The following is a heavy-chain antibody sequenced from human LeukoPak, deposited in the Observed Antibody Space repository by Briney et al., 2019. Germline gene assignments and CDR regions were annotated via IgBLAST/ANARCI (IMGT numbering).Heavy chain of an antibody. CDR1: GDSISGYY. CDR2: IYYGGSA. D-gene: IGHD1-26*01. J-gene: IGHJ4*02. CDR3: ASNSGSYFDY. V-gene: IGHV4-59*01. Sequence: SETLSLTCTVSGDSISGYYWSWIRQPPGRGLEWIGYIYYGGSATYNPSLKSRVTISVDTSKNQFSLKLSSVTAADTAVYYCASNSGSYFDYWGQGTLVTVSS.